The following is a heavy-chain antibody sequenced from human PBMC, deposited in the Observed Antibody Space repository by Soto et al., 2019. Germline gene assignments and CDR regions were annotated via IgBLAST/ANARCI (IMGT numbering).Heavy chain of an antibody. CDR3: ARGEQYSGRIFDY. Sequence: SQTLSLTCAITGDSVSSNSAGWSWVRQSPSRGLEWLGRTYYRSKWYCEYAVSVRGRITINPGTSKNQYSLQLNSVTPEDTAVYFCARGEQYSGRIFDYWGQGTLVTVSS. CDR2: TYYRSKWYC. D-gene: IGHD1-26*01. CDR1: GDSVSSNSAG. V-gene: IGHV6-1*01. J-gene: IGHJ4*01.